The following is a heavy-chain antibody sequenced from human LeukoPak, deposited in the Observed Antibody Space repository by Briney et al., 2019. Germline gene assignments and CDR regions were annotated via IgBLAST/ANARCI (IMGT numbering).Heavy chain of an antibody. CDR3: TRDYARAVEY. J-gene: IGHJ4*02. CDR2: ISTDGSTT. V-gene: IGHV3-74*01. Sequence: GGSLRLSCTASGFTFNSYWMQWFRQDPGKGLVWVSCISTDGSTTRYADSVKGRFTISRDNAKSTLYLQMNSLRAEDTAVYYCTRDYARAVEYWGQGTLATVSS. CDR1: GFTFNSYW. D-gene: IGHD2-2*01.